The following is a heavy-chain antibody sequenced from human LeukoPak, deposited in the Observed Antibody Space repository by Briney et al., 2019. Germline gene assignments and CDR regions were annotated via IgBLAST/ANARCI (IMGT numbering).Heavy chain of an antibody. V-gene: IGHV4-31*03. D-gene: IGHD2-2*01. CDR2: IYYSGST. CDR3: ARDASNAGGFDY. Sequence: PSETLSLTCTVSGGSISSGGYYWSWIRQHPGKGLERIGYIYYSGSTYYNPSLKSRVTISVDTSKNQFSLKLSSVTAADTAVYYCARDASNAGGFDYWGQGTLVTVSS. J-gene: IGHJ4*02. CDR1: GGSISSGGYY.